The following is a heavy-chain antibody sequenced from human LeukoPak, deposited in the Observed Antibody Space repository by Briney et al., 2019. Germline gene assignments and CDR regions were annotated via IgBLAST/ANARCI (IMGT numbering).Heavy chain of an antibody. D-gene: IGHD3-22*01. V-gene: IGHV4-39*07. CDR2: IYYSGST. Sequence: SETLSLTCTVSGGSISSSSYYWGWIRQPPGKGLEWIGSIYYSGSTYYNPSLKSRVTISVDTSKNQFSLKLSSVTAADTAVYYCARVGRNYYGSSGYYSGYYFDYWGQGTLVTVSS. CDR3: ARVGRNYYGSSGYYSGYYFDY. J-gene: IGHJ4*02. CDR1: GGSISSSSYY.